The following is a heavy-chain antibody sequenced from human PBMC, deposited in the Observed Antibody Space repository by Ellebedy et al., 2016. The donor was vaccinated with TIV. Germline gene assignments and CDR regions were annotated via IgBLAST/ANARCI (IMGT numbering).Heavy chain of an antibody. Sequence: PGGSLRLSCAASGFTFSSYGMHWVRQAPGKGLEWVAVLSYDGSNKYYADSVKGRFTISRDNSKNTLYLQMNSLRAEDTAVYYCAREQRPYCSGGSYYTFDIWGQGTMVTVSS. D-gene: IGHD2-15*01. V-gene: IGHV3-30*03. CDR2: LSYDGSNK. CDR1: GFTFSSYG. CDR3: AREQRPYCSGGSYYTFDI. J-gene: IGHJ3*02.